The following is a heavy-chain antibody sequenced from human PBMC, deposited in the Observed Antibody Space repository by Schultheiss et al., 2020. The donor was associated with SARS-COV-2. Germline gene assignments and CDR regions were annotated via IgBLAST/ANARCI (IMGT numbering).Heavy chain of an antibody. CDR1: GGSITSSPYY. CDR3: ARISGPLYYGMDV. J-gene: IGHJ6*02. CDR2: MYYGGGT. Sequence: ESLKISCTVSGGSITSSPYYWGWIRQPPGKGLEWIGSMYYGGGTYYSPSLKSRVTIFVDTSKNQFSLKLSSVTAADTGVFYCARISGPLYYGMDVWGQGTTVTVSS. V-gene: IGHV4-39*01.